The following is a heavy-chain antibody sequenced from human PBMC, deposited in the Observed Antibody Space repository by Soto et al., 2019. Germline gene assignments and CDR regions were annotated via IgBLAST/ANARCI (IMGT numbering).Heavy chain of an antibody. D-gene: IGHD3-9*01. Sequence: QLQLQESGSGLVKPSQTLSLTCTVSGASIASGGYCWSWIRQPPGKALESIGYVYQNGNAYLNPSLKSRVTMSVDKSKNQFSLKLSSVTAADTAVYFCARRGADWSLRNFDVWGRGTLVSVSS. V-gene: IGHV4-30-2*01. CDR2: VYQNGNA. J-gene: IGHJ2*01. CDR3: ARRGADWSLRNFDV. CDR1: GASIASGGYC.